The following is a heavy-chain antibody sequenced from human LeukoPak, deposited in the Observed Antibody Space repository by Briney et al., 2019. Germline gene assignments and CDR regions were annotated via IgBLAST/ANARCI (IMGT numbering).Heavy chain of an antibody. CDR2: ISSSSSYI. CDR3: ARGTGAFDI. Sequence: GGSLRLSCAASGFSFSSYIMNWVRQAPGKGLEWVSSISSSSSYIYYADSMKGRFTISRDNAKNSLYLQMNSLRAEDTAVYYCARGTGAFDIWGQGTVVTVS. D-gene: IGHD2-8*02. CDR1: GFSFSSYI. V-gene: IGHV3-21*01. J-gene: IGHJ3*02.